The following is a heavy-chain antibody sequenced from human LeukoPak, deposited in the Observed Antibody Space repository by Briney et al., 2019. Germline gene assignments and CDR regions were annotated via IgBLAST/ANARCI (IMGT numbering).Heavy chain of an antibody. CDR2: ISSSSSYI. D-gene: IGHD6-19*01. Sequence: PGGCLRLSCAASGFTFSSYSMNWVRQAPGKGLEWVSSISSSSSYIYYADSVKGRFTISRDNAKNSLYLQMNSLRAEDTAVYYCARFLRRGAVADPFDYWGQGTLVTVSS. J-gene: IGHJ4*02. CDR3: ARFLRRGAVADPFDY. V-gene: IGHV3-21*01. CDR1: GFTFSSYS.